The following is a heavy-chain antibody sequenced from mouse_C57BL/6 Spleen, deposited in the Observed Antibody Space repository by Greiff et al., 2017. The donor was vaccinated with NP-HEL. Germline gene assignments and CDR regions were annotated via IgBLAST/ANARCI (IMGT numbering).Heavy chain of an antibody. CDR1: GFTFSSYA. J-gene: IGHJ2*01. D-gene: IGHD2-3*01. V-gene: IGHV5-9-1*02. CDR2: ISSGGDYI. Sequence: VQLKESGEGLVKPGGSLKLSCAASGFTFSSYAMSWVRQTPEKRLEWVAYISSGGDYIYYADTVKGRFTISRDNARNTLYLQMSSLKSEDTAMYYCTRDRYDGLYYFDYWGQGTTLTVSS. CDR3: TRDRYDGLYYFDY.